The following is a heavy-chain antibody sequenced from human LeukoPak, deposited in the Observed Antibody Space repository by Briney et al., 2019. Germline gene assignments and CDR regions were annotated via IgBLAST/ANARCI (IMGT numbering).Heavy chain of an antibody. J-gene: IGHJ4*01. Sequence: PSETLSLTCSVTGGSISIDYWNWIRQPPGKGLEWLGYIYTNGDTDYNPSLKGRVTISVDTSKKQFSLKLTSVTAADTAVYYCARAPSPMYSSSAPLDYWGHGTLVIVSS. V-gene: IGHV4-4*09. CDR1: GGSISIDY. CDR3: ARAPSPMYSSSAPLDY. CDR2: IYTNGDT. D-gene: IGHD6-6*01.